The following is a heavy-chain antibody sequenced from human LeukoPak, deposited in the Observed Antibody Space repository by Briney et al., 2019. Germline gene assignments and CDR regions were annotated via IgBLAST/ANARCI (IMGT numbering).Heavy chain of an antibody. CDR1: GFTFSSYA. CDR3: ARESWFGELPDGFDY. V-gene: IGHV3-30*04. Sequence: AGRSLRLSCAASGFTFSSYAMHWVRQAPGKGLEWVAVISYDGSNKYYADSVKGRFTISRDNSKNTLYLQMNSLRAEDTAVYYCARESWFGELPDGFDYWGQGTLVTVSS. J-gene: IGHJ4*02. D-gene: IGHD3-10*01. CDR2: ISYDGSNK.